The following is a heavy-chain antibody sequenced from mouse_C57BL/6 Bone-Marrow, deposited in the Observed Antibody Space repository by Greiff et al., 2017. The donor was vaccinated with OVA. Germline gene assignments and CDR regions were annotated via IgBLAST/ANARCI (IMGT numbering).Heavy chain of an antibody. CDR1: GYTFTSYW. V-gene: IGHV1-7*01. D-gene: IGHD1-1*01. J-gene: IGHJ2*01. CDR2: INPSSGYT. CDR3: ASDYGSSSYYLDY. Sequence: QVQLQQSGAELAKPGASVKLSCKASGYTFTSYWMHWVKQRPGQGLEWIGYINPSSGYTKYNQKFKDKATLTADKSSSTAYMQLSSLTYEDSAVYYCASDYGSSSYYLDYWGQGTTLTVSS.